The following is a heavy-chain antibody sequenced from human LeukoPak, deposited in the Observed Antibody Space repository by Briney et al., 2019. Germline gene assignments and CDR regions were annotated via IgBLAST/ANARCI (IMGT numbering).Heavy chain of an antibody. V-gene: IGHV3-7*01. J-gene: IGHJ4*02. CDR1: GFTFSSYW. CDR3: ARRIVGPTSGGDY. CDR2: IKQDGSEK. D-gene: IGHD1-26*01. Sequence: GGSLRLSCAASGFTFSSYWMRWVRQAPGKGLELVANIKQDGSEKYYVDSVQGRFTISRDNAKNSLHLQMNSLRVEDTAVYYCARRIVGPTSGGDYWGQGTPVTVSS.